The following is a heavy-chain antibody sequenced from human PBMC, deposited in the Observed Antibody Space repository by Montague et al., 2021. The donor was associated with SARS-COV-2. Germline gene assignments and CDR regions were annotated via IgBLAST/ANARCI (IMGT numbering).Heavy chain of an antibody. V-gene: IGHV3-30-3*01. J-gene: IGHJ4*02. CDR2: ISYDGSNK. CDR3: ARVPPGLLWFGEIDY. CDR1: GFTFSSHA. D-gene: IGHD3-10*01. Sequence: SLRLSCAASGFTFSSHAMHWVRQAPGKGLEWVAVISYDGSNKYYADSVKGRFTISRDNSKNTLYLQMNSLRAEDTAVYYCARVPPGLLWFGEIDYWGQGTLVTVSS.